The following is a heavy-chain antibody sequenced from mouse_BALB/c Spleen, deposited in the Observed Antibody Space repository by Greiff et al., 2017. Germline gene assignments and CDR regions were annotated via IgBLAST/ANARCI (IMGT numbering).Heavy chain of an antibody. D-gene: IGHD2-12*01. Sequence: QVQLKQPGAELVKPGAPVKLSCKASGYTFTSYWMNWVKQRPGRGLEWIGRIDPSDSETHYNQKFKDKATLTVDKSSSTAYIQLSSLTSEDSAVYYCAREGLYDRPYYAMDYWGQGTSVTVSS. V-gene: IGHV1-69*02. J-gene: IGHJ4*01. CDR1: GYTFTSYW. CDR2: IDPSDSET. CDR3: AREGLYDRPYYAMDY.